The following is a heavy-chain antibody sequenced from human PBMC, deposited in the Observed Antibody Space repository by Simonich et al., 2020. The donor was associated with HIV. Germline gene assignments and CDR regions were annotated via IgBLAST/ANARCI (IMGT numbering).Heavy chain of an antibody. Sequence: QVQPQQWGAGLLKPSETLSLTCAVYGGSFSGYYWSWFRQPPGKGLEWIGEINQRGSTNYNPSLKSRVTISVDTSKNQFSLTLSSVTAADTAVYYCARGAEGATTQSYWGQGTLVTVSS. CDR2: INQRGST. CDR3: ARGAEGATTQSY. CDR1: GGSFSGYY. D-gene: IGHD1-26*01. V-gene: IGHV4-34*01. J-gene: IGHJ4*02.